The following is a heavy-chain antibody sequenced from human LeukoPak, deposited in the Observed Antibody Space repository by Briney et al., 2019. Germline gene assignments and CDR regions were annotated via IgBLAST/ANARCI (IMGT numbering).Heavy chain of an antibody. D-gene: IGHD3-10*01. J-gene: IGHJ4*02. CDR1: GFTFSSYA. V-gene: IGHV3-30-3*01. Sequence: PGGSLRLSCAASGFTFSSYAMHWVRQAPGKGLEWVAVISYDGSNKYYADSVKGRFTISRDNSKNTLYLQMNSLRAEDTAVYYCASPYGSGSYWGQGTLVTVSS. CDR3: ASPYGSGSY. CDR2: ISYDGSNK.